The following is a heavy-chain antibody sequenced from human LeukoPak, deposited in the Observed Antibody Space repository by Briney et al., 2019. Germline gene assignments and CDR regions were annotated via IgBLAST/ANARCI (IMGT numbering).Heavy chain of an antibody. V-gene: IGHV1-24*01. CDR2: FDPEDGET. Sequence: ASAKVSCKVSGYTLTELSMHWVRQAPGKGLEWMGGFDPEDGETIYAQKFQGRVTMTEDTSTDTAYMELSSLRSEDTAVYYCATGYCSSTSCYIGGYYYYYYGMDVWGQGTTVTVSS. J-gene: IGHJ6*02. D-gene: IGHD2-2*02. CDR3: ATGYCSSTSCYIGGYYYYYYGMDV. CDR1: GYTLTELS.